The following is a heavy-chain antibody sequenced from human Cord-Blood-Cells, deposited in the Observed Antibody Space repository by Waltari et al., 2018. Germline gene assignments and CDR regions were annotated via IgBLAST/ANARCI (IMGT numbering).Heavy chain of an antibody. D-gene: IGHD6-6*01. V-gene: IGHV4-34*01. CDR2: INHSGST. CDR1: GGSFSGYY. CDR3: ARKYSSSSSWFDP. J-gene: IGHJ5*02. Sequence: QVQPQQWGAGLLKPSETLSLTFAVYGGSFSGYYWSWISQPPGKGLEWIGGINHSGSTNYNPSLKSRVTISVDTSKNQFSLKLSSVTAADTAVYYCARKYSSSSSWFDPWGQGTLVTVSS.